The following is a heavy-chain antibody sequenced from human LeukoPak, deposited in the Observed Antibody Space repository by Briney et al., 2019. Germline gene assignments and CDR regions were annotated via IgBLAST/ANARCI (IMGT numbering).Heavy chain of an antibody. CDR3: ARDDFGVALGGV. Sequence: PSETLSLTCAVYGGTFSGYYWSWLRQSPAKGLEWIGQIYHTGSTNYNPSLESPVTISLATPNNQFSLKLTSVTAADTAVYYCARDDFGVALGGVWGKGTTVTVSS. CDR2: IYHTGST. J-gene: IGHJ6*04. V-gene: IGHV4-34*01. D-gene: IGHD3-3*01. CDR1: GGTFSGYY.